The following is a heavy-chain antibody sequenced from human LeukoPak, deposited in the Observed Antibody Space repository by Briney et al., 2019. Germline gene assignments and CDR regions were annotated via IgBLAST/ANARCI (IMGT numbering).Heavy chain of an antibody. CDR3: AKGKQIYEGPSDY. CDR1: GFTFSNYA. J-gene: IGHJ4*02. V-gene: IGHV3-23*01. D-gene: IGHD2/OR15-2a*01. Sequence: GGSLRLSCAASGFTFSNYAMTWVRQAPGKGLAWVSTISGSGSSTYYADSVKGRFTISRDNSKNTLYLQMNSLRAEDTAVYYCAKGKQIYEGPSDYWGQGTLVTVSS. CDR2: ISGSGSST.